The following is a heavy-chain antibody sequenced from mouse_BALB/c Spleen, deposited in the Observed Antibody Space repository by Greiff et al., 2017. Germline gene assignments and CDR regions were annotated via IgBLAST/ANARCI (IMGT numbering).Heavy chain of an antibody. CDR3: ARQDYYGSSYDY. V-gene: IGHV5-12-2*01. CDR1: GFTFSSYT. Sequence: EVQRVESGGGLVQPGGSLKLSCAASGFTFSSYTMSWVRQTPEKRLEWVAYISNGGGSTYYPDTVKGRFTISRDNAKNTLYLQMSSLKSEDTAMYYCARQDYYGSSYDYWGQGTTLTVSS. CDR2: ISNGGGST. J-gene: IGHJ2*01. D-gene: IGHD1-1*01.